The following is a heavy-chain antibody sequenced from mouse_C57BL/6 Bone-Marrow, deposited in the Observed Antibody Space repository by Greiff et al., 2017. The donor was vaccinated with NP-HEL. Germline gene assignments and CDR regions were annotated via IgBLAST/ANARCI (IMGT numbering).Heavy chain of an antibody. CDR1: GYTFTSYW. CDR2: IHPNSGST. J-gene: IGHJ2*01. Sequence: QVQLKESGAELVKPGASVKLSCKASGYTFTSYWMHWVKQRPGQGLEWIGMIHPNSGSTNYNEKFKSKATLTVDKSSSTAYMQLSSLTSEDSAVYYCARSRGNYVGYFDYWGQGTTLTVSS. V-gene: IGHV1-64*01. CDR3: ARSRGNYVGYFDY. D-gene: IGHD2-1*01.